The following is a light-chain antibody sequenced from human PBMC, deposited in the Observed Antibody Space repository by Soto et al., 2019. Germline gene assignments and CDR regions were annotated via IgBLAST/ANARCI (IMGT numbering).Light chain of an antibody. Sequence: EIVMTQSPATLSVSPGERATLSCRASQSISSNLAWFQQKPGQAPRLLIYNASIRTTGIPARFSGSGSGTEFTLTISSLQSEDFAVYYCQQYHNWPPLTFGGGTKVDIK. CDR2: NAS. V-gene: IGKV3-15*01. J-gene: IGKJ4*01. CDR1: QSISSN. CDR3: QQYHNWPPLT.